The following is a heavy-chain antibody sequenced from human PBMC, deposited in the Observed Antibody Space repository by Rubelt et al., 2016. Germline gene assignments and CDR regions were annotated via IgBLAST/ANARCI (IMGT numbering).Heavy chain of an antibody. CDR2: VYYSGST. J-gene: IGHJ4*01. CDR3: ARWDVDYLDY. V-gene: IGHV4-59*01. Sequence: QVQLQESGPGLVTPSETLSLTCTVSGGSISSDYWSWIRQPPGKGLEWIGYVYYSGSTNYNPSLKSRVTISGDTSTNQFSRKLSSVTAADTAVYYCARWDVDYLDYWGQGTLVTVSS. D-gene: IGHD1-26*01. CDR1: GGSISSDY.